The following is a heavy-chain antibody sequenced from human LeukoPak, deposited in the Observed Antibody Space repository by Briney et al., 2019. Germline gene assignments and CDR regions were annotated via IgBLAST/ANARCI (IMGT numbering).Heavy chain of an antibody. Sequence: SETLSLTCTVSGGSISSGSYYWSWIRQPAGKGLEWIGRIYTSGSTNYNPSLKSRVTISVDTSKNQFSLKLSSVTAADTAVYYCASYKYYYDSSGHDAFDIWGQGTMVTVSS. CDR3: ASYKYYYDSSGHDAFDI. CDR2: IYTSGST. V-gene: IGHV4-61*02. J-gene: IGHJ3*02. CDR1: GGSISSGSYY. D-gene: IGHD3-22*01.